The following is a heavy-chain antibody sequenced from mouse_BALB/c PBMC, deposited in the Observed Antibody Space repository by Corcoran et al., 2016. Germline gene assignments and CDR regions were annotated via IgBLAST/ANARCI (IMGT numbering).Heavy chain of an antibody. CDR3: AREDGNSHYYAMDY. CDR2: INPYYGST. J-gene: IGHJ4*01. CDR1: GYSFTDYI. V-gene: IGHV1-39*01. Sequence: EIQLHQTGPELVKPGASVKISCKASGYSFTDYIMLWVKQSHGKSLEWIGNINPYYGSTSYNLKFKGKATLTVDKSSSTAYMQLNSLTSEDSAVYYCAREDGNSHYYAMDYWGQGTSVTVSS. D-gene: IGHD2-1*01.